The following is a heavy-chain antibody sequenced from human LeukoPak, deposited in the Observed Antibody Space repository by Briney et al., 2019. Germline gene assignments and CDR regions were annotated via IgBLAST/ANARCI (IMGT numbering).Heavy chain of an antibody. J-gene: IGHJ3*01. CDR1: GFTFSSYG. D-gene: IGHD3-22*01. CDR3: ARDSYYYDSSGYCSL. Sequence: PGGSLRLSCAASGFTFSSYGMHWVRQAPGKGLEWVAVIWCDGSNKYYADSVKGRFTISRDNSKNTLYLQMNSLRAEDTAVYYCARDSYYYDSSGYCSLWGQGTMVTVSS. CDR2: IWCDGSNK. V-gene: IGHV3-33*01.